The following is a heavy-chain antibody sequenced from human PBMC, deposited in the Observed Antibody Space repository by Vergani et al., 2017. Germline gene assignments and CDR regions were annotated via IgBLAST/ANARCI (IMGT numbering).Heavy chain of an antibody. Sequence: QVQLQESGPGLVRPSETLSLTCTGSGGSLSDYYWNWIRQTPGEGLEWIGYVEDSGYFNYNPSLKTRVSMSSDTSTNQFSLMLSSVTVADTAVYYCARSIVSRNPPDYFDNWGQGTLVTVSS. CDR3: ARSIVSRNPPDYFDN. CDR2: VEDSGYF. CDR1: GGSLSDYY. V-gene: IGHV4-59*01. D-gene: IGHD1-14*01. J-gene: IGHJ4*02.